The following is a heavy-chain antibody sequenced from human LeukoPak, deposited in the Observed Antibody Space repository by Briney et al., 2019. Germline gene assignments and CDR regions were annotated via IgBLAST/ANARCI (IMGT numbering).Heavy chain of an antibody. CDR1: GGSISSSSYY. V-gene: IGHV4-61*05. J-gene: IGHJ4*02. Sequence: PSETLSLTCTVSGGSISSSSYYWGWIRQPPGKGLEWIGYIYYSGSTNYNPSLKSRVTISVDTSKNQFSLKLSSVTAADTAVYYCARVGDDSSGYYPDYWGQGTLVTVSS. CDR3: ARVGDDSSGYYPDY. CDR2: IYYSGST. D-gene: IGHD3-22*01.